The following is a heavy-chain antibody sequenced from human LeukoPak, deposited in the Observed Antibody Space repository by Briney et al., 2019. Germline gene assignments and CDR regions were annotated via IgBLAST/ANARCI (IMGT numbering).Heavy chain of an antibody. CDR3: ARLYYDILTGSPNWFDP. CDR1: GGSISSGDYY. CDR2: IYYSGST. D-gene: IGHD3-9*01. V-gene: IGHV4-30-4*01. Sequence: PSETLSLTCTVSGGSISSGDYYGSWLRQPPGRGLEWIGYIYYSGSTYYNPSLKSRVTISVDTSKNQFSLKLSSVTAADTAVYYCARLYYDILTGSPNWFDPWGQGTLVTVSS. J-gene: IGHJ5*02.